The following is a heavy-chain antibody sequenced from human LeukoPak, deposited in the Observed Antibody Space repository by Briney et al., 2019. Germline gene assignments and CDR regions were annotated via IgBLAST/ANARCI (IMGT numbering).Heavy chain of an antibody. V-gene: IGHV3-30-3*01. Sequence: GRSLRLSCAASGFTFSSYAMHWVRQAPGKGLEWVAVISYDGSNKYYADSVKGRFTISRDNSKNTLYLQMNSLRAEDTAVYYCARAASSRYGNWFDPWGQGTLVTVSS. CDR2: ISYDGSNK. CDR1: GFTFSSYA. CDR3: ARAASSRYGNWFDP. D-gene: IGHD6-13*01. J-gene: IGHJ5*02.